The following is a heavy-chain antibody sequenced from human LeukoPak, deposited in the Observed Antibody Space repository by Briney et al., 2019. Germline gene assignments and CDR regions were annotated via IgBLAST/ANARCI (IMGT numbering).Heavy chain of an antibody. Sequence: GGSLRLSWAASGSTFSSYAMHWVRQAPGKGLEWVAVISYDGSNKYYADSVKGRFTISRDNSKNTLYLQMNSLRAEDTAVYYCARKRANGFDYWGQGTLVTVSS. V-gene: IGHV3-30-3*01. CDR3: ARKRANGFDY. CDR2: ISYDGSNK. D-gene: IGHD2-8*01. J-gene: IGHJ4*02. CDR1: GSTFSSYA.